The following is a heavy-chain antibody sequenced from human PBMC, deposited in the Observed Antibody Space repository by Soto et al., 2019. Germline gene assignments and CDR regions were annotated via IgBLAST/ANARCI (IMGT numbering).Heavy chain of an antibody. D-gene: IGHD6-19*01. CDR2: ISGSGGST. CDR1: GFSLSSYA. J-gene: IGHJ4*02. CDR3: AKEAVGSGWSSTYFDY. V-gene: IGHV3-23*01. Sequence: GGSLRLSCAASGFSLSSYAMSWVRQAPGKGLEWVSFISGSGGSTYYADSVKGRFTISRENSNNTLYLQMNSLGAEDTAVYYCAKEAVGSGWSSTYFDYWGQGTLVTVSS.